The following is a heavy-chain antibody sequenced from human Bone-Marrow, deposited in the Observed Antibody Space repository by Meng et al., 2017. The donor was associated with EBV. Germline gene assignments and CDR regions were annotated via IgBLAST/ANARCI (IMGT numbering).Heavy chain of an antibody. D-gene: IGHD6-19*01. CDR1: GFTFSSYA. CDR3: AKGDRRGIAVAGLFDY. Sequence: EVQLLESGGGLVQPGGSLRRSCAASGFTFSSYAMSWVRQAPGKGLEWVSAISGSGGSTYYADSVKGRFTISRDNSKNTLYLQMNSLRAEDTAVYYCAKGDRRGIAVAGLFDYWGQGTLVTV. CDR2: ISGSGGST. V-gene: IGHV3-23*01. J-gene: IGHJ4*02.